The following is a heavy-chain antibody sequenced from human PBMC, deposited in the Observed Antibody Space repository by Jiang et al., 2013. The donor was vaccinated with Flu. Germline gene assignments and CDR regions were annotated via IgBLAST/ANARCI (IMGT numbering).Heavy chain of an antibody. V-gene: IGHV7-4-1*02. J-gene: IGHJ4*02. CDR2: VDTNTGRP. Sequence: PGASVKVSCKVSGYIFTNYAMNWVRQAPGQGFEWLGWVDTNTGRPSYAQGFSGRFLFSLDTPVRTAYLEINSLEAEDTAVYYCARMDYGGSAYWGQGTLVTVSS. CDR1: GYIFTNYA. D-gene: IGHD4-23*01. CDR3: ARMDYGGSAY.